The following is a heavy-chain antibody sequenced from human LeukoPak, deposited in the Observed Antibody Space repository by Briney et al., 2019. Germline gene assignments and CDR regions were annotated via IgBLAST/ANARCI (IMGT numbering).Heavy chain of an antibody. D-gene: IGHD2-15*01. J-gene: IGHJ6*02. Sequence: GESLKISCKGSGYSFTTYWIGWVRQKPGKGLEWMGTIYPGDSDTRYSPSFQGQVTISADKSITTAYLQWSSLKASDTAMYYCFVSSNYYYYYGLDVWGQGTTVTVSS. CDR2: IYPGDSDT. CDR1: GYSFTTYW. V-gene: IGHV5-51*01. CDR3: FVSSNYYYYYGLDV.